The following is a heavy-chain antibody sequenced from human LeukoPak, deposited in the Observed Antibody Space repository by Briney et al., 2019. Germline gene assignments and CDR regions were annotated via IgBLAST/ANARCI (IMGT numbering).Heavy chain of an antibody. CDR1: GYGFTSYW. V-gene: IGHV1-69*01. CDR2: IIPIFGTA. J-gene: IGHJ4*02. D-gene: IGHD4-17*01. CDR3: ARLAYGDFPFDY. Sequence: KISCQGSGYGFTSYWIGWVRQAPGQGLEWMGGIIPIFGTANYAQKFQGRVTITADESTSTAYMELSSLRSEDTAVYYCARLAYGDFPFDYWGQGTLVTVSS.